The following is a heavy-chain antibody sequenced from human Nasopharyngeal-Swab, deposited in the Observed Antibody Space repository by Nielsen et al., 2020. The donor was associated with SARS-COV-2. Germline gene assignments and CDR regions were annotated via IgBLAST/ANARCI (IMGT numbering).Heavy chain of an antibody. Sequence: SGPTLVKPTQTLTLTCTFSGFSLSTSGVGVGWIRQPPGKALEWLALIYWNDDKRYSPSLKSRLTITKDTSKNQVVLTMTNMDPVDTATYYCAYRYGDYAFENWFDPWGQGTLVTVSS. CDR1: GFSLSTSGVG. D-gene: IGHD4-17*01. CDR2: IYWNDDK. J-gene: IGHJ5*02. CDR3: AYRYGDYAFENWFDP. V-gene: IGHV2-5*01.